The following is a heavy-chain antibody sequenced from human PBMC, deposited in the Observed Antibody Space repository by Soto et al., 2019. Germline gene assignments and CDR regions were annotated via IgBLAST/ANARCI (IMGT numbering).Heavy chain of an antibody. J-gene: IGHJ4*02. V-gene: IGHV3-30-3*01. Sequence: GGSLRLSCAASGFTFSSYAMHWVRQAPGKGLEWVAVISYDGSNKYYADSVKGRFTISRDNSKNTLYLQMNSLRAEDTAVYYCARGEGMVRGVISAGWGQGTLVTVSS. CDR3: ARGEGMVRGVISAG. CDR2: ISYDGSNK. CDR1: GFTFSSYA. D-gene: IGHD3-10*01.